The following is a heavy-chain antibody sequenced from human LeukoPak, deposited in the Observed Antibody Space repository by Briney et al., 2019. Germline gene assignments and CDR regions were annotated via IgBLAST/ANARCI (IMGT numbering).Heavy chain of an antibody. CDR2: IIPIFGTA. CDR3: AVRGDSSVVIDI. V-gene: IGHV1-69*05. Sequence: SVKVSCKASGGTFSSYAISWVRQAPGQGLEWMGGIIPIFGTANYAQKLQGRVTITTDESTSTAYMELSSLRSEDTAVYYCAVRGDSSVVIDIWGQGTMVTVSS. J-gene: IGHJ3*02. CDR1: GGTFSSYA. D-gene: IGHD3-22*01.